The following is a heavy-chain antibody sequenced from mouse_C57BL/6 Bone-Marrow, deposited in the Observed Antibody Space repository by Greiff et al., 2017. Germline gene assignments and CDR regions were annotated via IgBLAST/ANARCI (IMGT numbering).Heavy chain of an antibody. Sequence: EVQLQQSGAELVRPGASVKLSCTASGFNIKDDYMHWVKQRPEHGLEWIGWIDPENGDTEYASKFQGKATITANTSSNTAYLQLSSLTSEDTAVEYCTTHYYGSSYAMDYWGRGTAVTVTA. CDR1: GFNIKDDY. CDR2: IDPENGDT. V-gene: IGHV14-4*01. J-gene: IGHJ4*01. D-gene: IGHD1-1*01. CDR3: TTHYYGSSYAMDY.